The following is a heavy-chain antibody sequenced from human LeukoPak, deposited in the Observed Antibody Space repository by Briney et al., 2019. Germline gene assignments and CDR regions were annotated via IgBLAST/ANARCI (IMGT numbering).Heavy chain of an antibody. D-gene: IGHD6-19*01. Sequence: GGSLRLSCAASGFTFSSYAMTWVRQAPRKGLEWVSTISGSGRIIYYADSVKGRFTMSRDNSKNTLYMQMNSLRAEDTAVYYCANNGGVAVAGSFDYWGQGTLVTVSS. CDR3: ANNGGVAVAGSFDY. V-gene: IGHV3-23*01. J-gene: IGHJ4*02. CDR2: ISGSGRII. CDR1: GFTFSSYA.